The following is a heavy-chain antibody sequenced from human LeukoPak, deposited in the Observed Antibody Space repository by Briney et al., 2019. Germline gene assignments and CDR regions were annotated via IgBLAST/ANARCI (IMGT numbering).Heavy chain of an antibody. J-gene: IGHJ4*02. Sequence: GGSLRLSCAASGFTFSSYSMSWVRQAPGKGLEWVSYISSSGNTIYYADSVKGRFTISRDNAKNSLYLQMNSLRAEDTAVYYCAKDDSADAATADFDYWGQGTLVTVSS. CDR2: ISSSGNTI. D-gene: IGHD6-13*01. CDR1: GFTFSSYS. CDR3: AKDDSADAATADFDY. V-gene: IGHV3-48*04.